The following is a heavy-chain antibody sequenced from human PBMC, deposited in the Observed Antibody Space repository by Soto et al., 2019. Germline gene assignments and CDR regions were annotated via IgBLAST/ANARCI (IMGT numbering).Heavy chain of an antibody. CDR2: ISTYNGNT. J-gene: IGHJ4*02. CDR1: GYTFTTYG. D-gene: IGHD6-19*01. Sequence: ASVKGSCKASGYTFTTYGMSWVRQAPGQGLDWMGWISTYNGNTKYAESLQGRVTMTRDTSTSTVYMELSSLRSEDTAVYYCGSNLGWSSGWYNWGQGTLVTVSS. CDR3: GSNLGWSSGWYN. V-gene: IGHV1-18*01.